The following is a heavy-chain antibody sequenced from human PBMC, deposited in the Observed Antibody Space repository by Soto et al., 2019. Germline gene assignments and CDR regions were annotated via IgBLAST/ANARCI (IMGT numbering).Heavy chain of an antibody. CDR1: GSIFSGYG. D-gene: IGHD4-17*01. Sequence: QKYLVESGGGVVQPGGSLRLSCVASGSIFSGYGMHWVRQAPGKGLEWVAVIWYDGSNKYYADSAKGRFTISRDNSKNMLYLQMNSLRAEDTAVYYCAQAYNGDYSVDYGGQGTLVTVSS. V-gene: IGHV3-33*06. CDR2: IWYDGSNK. CDR3: AQAYNGDYSVDY. J-gene: IGHJ4*02.